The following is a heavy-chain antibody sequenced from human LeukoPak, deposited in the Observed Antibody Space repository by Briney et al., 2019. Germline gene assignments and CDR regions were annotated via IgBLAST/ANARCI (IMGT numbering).Heavy chain of an antibody. V-gene: IGHV4-39*07. J-gene: IGHJ6*03. CDR2: IYYSGST. D-gene: IGHD1-26*01. CDR1: GGSISSSSYY. CDR3: ARVKVGATKYYMDV. Sequence: SETLSLTCAVSGGSISSSSYYWGWIRQPPGKGLEWIGSIYYSGSTYYNPSLKSRVTISVDTSKNQFSLKLSSVTAADTAVYYCARVKVGATKYYMDVWGKGTTVTVSS.